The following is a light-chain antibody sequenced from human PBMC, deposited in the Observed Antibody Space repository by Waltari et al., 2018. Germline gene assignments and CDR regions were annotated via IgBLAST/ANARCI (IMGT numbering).Light chain of an antibody. CDR3: QQYDISPLT. Sequence: EIVLTQSPGTLSLSQRERATLSCRASQPVRTTYLAWYQQKPGQAPTLLIYGASSRATGIPDRFSGSGSGTDFSLTISSLEPEDFAVYYCQQYDISPLTFGGGTKVEIK. CDR2: GAS. V-gene: IGKV3-20*01. J-gene: IGKJ4*01. CDR1: QPVRTTY.